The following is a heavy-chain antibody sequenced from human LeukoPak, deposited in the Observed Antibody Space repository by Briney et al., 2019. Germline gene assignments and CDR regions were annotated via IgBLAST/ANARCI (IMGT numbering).Heavy chain of an antibody. CDR2: IYYSGST. J-gene: IGHJ4*02. D-gene: IGHD3-22*01. CDR3: ARPGEVYYYDSSGYPAYYFDY. Sequence: PSETLSLTCSVSGGSIYNSAYHWGWIRQPPGKGLEWIGSIYYSGSTYYNPSLKSRVTISVDTSKNQFSLKLSSVTAAYTAVYYCARPGEVYYYDSSGYPAYYFDYWGQGTLVTVSS. CDR1: GGSIYNSAYH. V-gene: IGHV4-39*01.